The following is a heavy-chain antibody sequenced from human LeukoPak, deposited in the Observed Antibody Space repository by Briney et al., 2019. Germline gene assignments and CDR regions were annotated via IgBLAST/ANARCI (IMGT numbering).Heavy chain of an antibody. Sequence: GGSLRLSCAASGFTFSDYYMSWIRQAPGKGLEWVSYISSGGSTIYYADSVKGRFTISRDNAKNSLYLQMNSLRAEDTAVYYCAKVSGSGYPAYYYYYYMDVWGKGTTVTISS. CDR1: GFTFSDYY. J-gene: IGHJ6*03. D-gene: IGHD3-22*01. V-gene: IGHV3-11*04. CDR3: AKVSGSGYPAYYYYYYMDV. CDR2: ISSGGSTI.